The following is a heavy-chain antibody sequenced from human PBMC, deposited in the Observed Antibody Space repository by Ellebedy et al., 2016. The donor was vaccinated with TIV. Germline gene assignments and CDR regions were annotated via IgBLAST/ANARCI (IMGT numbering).Heavy chain of an antibody. CDR1: GYTFTSYY. J-gene: IGHJ4*02. CDR2: INPSGGST. CDR3: ATPGYSSSWYAPFDY. D-gene: IGHD6-13*01. Sequence: ASVKVSCKASGYTFTSYYMHWVRQAPGQGLEWMGIINPSGGSTSYAQKFQGRVTMTRDTSTSTVYMELSSLRSEDTAVYYCATPGYSSSWYAPFDYWGQGTLVTVSS. V-gene: IGHV1-46*01.